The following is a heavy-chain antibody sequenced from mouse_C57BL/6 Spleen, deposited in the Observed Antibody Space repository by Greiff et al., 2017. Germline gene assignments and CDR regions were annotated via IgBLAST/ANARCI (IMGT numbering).Heavy chain of an antibody. Sequence: QVQLQQSGAELVRPGASVTLSCKASGYTFTDYEMHWVKQTPVHGLEWIGAIDPETGGTAYNQKFKGKAILTADKSSSTAYMELRSLTSEDSAVYYCTRGFPYYFDCWGQGTTLTVAS. V-gene: IGHV1-15*01. J-gene: IGHJ2*01. CDR3: TRGFPYYFDC. CDR1: GYTFTDYE. CDR2: IDPETGGT.